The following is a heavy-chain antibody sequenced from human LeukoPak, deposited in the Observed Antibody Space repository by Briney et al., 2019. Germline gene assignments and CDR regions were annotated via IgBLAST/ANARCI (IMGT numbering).Heavy chain of an antibody. J-gene: IGHJ4*02. V-gene: IGHV3-53*01. CDR3: ARDRGAPFTVTTKFDY. CDR2: IYSGGST. D-gene: IGHD4-17*01. CDR1: GFTVSSNY. Sequence: PGGSLRLSCAASGFTVSSNYMSWVRQAPGKGLEWVSVIYSGGSTYYADSVKGRFTISRDNSKNTLYLQMNSLRAEDTAVYYCARDRGAPFTVTTKFDYWGQGTLVTVSS.